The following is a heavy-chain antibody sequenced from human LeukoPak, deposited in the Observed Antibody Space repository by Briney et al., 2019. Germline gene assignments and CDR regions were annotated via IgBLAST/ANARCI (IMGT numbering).Heavy chain of an antibody. V-gene: IGHV3-48*01. D-gene: IGHD2-2*01. CDR3: ARERSSTSVDY. Sequence: GGSLGLSCAASGFTFSSYSMNWVRQAPGKGLEWVSYISSSSSTIYYADSVKGRFTISRDNAKNSLYLQMNSLRAEDTAVYYCARERSSTSVDYWGQGTLVTVSS. J-gene: IGHJ4*02. CDR2: ISSSSSTI. CDR1: GFTFSSYS.